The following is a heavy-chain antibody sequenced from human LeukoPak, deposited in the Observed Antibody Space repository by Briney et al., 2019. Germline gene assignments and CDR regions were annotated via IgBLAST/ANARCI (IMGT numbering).Heavy chain of an antibody. V-gene: IGHV3-11*06. CDR1: GFTFSDYF. Sequence: GGSLRLSCAASGFTFSDYFMTWIRQAPGERLEWVSYISSSSSNTNYADSVKGRFTISRDNAKNSLSLQMNSLRAEDTAVYYCARGIHKTHCTRASCYVNWFDPWGQGTLVTVSS. CDR3: ARGIHKTHCTRASCYVNWFDP. CDR2: ISSSSSNT. J-gene: IGHJ5*02. D-gene: IGHD2-2*01.